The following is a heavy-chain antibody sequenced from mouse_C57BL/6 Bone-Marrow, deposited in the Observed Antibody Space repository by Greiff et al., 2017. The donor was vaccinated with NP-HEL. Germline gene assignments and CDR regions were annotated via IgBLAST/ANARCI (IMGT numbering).Heavy chain of an antibody. Sequence: EVMLVESEGGLVQPGSSMKLSCTASGFTFSDYYMAWVRQVPEKGLEWVANINYDGSSTYYLDSLKSRFIISGDNAKNTLYLQMSRLKSEDTATYYCTRHDNSYWDYAMDYWGQGTSVTVSS. CDR2: INYDGSST. D-gene: IGHD1-1*01. CDR1: GFTFSDYY. V-gene: IGHV5-16*01. J-gene: IGHJ4*01. CDR3: TRHDNSYWDYAMDY.